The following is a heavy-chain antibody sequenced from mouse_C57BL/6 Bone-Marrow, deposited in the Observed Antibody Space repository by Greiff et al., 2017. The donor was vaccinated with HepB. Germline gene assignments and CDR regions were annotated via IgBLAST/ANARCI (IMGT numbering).Heavy chain of an antibody. D-gene: IGHD1-1*01. CDR1: GFTFSSYG. V-gene: IGHV5-6*01. J-gene: IGHJ2*01. Sequence: EVQLVESGGDLVKPGGSLKLSCAASGFTFSSYGMSWVRQTPDKRLEWVATISSGGSYTYYPDSVKGRFTISRDNAKNTLYLQMSSLKSEDTAMYYCARVITTDYFDYWGQGTTLTVSS. CDR3: ARVITTDYFDY. CDR2: ISSGGSYT.